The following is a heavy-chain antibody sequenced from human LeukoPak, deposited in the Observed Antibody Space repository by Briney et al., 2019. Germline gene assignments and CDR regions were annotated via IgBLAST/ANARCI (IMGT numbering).Heavy chain of an antibody. V-gene: IGHV3-30*04. Sequence: PGGSLTLSCAASGFTFSSYAMHWVRQAPGKVLEWVAVISYDGSNKYYADSVKGRFTISRDNSKNTLYLQMNSLRAEDTAVYYCAKVPDSSALDYWGQGTQVTVSS. CDR1: GFTFSSYA. D-gene: IGHD6-6*01. CDR3: AKVPDSSALDY. J-gene: IGHJ4*02. CDR2: ISYDGSNK.